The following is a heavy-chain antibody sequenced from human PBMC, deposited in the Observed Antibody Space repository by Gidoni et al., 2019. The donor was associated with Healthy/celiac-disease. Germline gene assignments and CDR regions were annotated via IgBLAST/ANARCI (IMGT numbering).Heavy chain of an antibody. V-gene: IGHV3-23*01. CDR1: GFTFSRYA. Sequence: EVQLLESGGGLVQPGGSLRLSCAASGFTFSRYAMSWVRQAPGKGLEWVSAISGSGSSTYYADSVKGRFTISRDNSKNTLYLQMNSLRAEDTALYYCAKDRPPFSSSWCWGDWGQGTLVTVSS. D-gene: IGHD6-13*01. CDR2: ISGSGSST. CDR3: AKDRPPFSSSWCWGD. J-gene: IGHJ4*02.